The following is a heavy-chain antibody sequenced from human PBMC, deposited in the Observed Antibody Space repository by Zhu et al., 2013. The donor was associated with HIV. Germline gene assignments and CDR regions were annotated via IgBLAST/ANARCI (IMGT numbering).Heavy chain of an antibody. Sequence: EVQLVESGGGLIQPGGSLRLSCAASGFTVSSNYMSWVRQAPGKGLEWVSVIYSGGSTYYADSVKGRFTISRDNSKNTLYLQMNSLRAEDTAVYYCARATGTRLRWFDPWGQGTLVTVSS. CDR3: ARATGTRLRWFDP. J-gene: IGHJ5*02. CDR2: IYSGGST. CDR1: GFTVSSNY. V-gene: IGHV3-53*01. D-gene: IGHD1-1*01.